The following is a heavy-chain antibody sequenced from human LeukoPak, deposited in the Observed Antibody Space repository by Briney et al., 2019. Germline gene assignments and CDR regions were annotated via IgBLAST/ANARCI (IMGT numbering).Heavy chain of an antibody. V-gene: IGHV1-2*02. CDR2: INPNSGGT. CDR1: GYTFTGYY. D-gene: IGHD2-15*01. J-gene: IGHJ4*02. Sequence: ASVKVSCKASGYTFTGYYIHWVRQAPGQGLEWMGWINPNSGGTNYAQKFQGRVTMTRDTFISTAYMELSRLRSDDTAVYYCARDLYCSGGSCYSRFDYWGQGTLVTVSS. CDR3: ARDLYCSGGSCYSRFDY.